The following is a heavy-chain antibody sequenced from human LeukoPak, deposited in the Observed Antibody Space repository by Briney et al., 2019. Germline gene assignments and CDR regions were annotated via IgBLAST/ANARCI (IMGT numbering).Heavy chain of an antibody. CDR3: ARHTPADY. J-gene: IGHJ4*02. CDR2: ISYSSSTI. D-gene: IGHD2-2*02. CDR1: GFIFSNYN. V-gene: IGHV3-48*01. Sequence: GGSLRLSCAASGFIFSNYNMNWVRQAPGKGLEWVSYISYSSSTIYYADSVKGRFTISRDNAKNSPYLQMNSLRVEDTAVYYCARHTPADYWGQGTLVAVSS.